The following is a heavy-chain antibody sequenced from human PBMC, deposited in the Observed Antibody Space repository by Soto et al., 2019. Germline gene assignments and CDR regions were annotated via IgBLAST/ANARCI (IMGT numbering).Heavy chain of an antibody. CDR1: GYTFTSYY. CDR3: ARDLTTVVTPPHYYYGMDV. CDR2: INPSGGST. J-gene: IGHJ6*02. D-gene: IGHD4-17*01. V-gene: IGHV1-46*01. Sequence: ASVKVSCKASGYTFTSYYMHWVRQAPGQGLEWMGIINPSGGSTSYAQKFQGRVTMTRDTSTSTVYMELSSLRSEDTAVYYCARDLTTVVTPPHYYYGMDVWGQGTTVTVSS.